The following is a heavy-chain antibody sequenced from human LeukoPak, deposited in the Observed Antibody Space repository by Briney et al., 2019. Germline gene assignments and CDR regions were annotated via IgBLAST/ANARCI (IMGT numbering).Heavy chain of an antibody. CDR3: ARGTWYYDILTAPVGYFDY. D-gene: IGHD3-9*01. Sequence: GASVKVSCKASGYTFSDYYMHWVRQAPGQGLEWMGWINPNSGGTNYAQKFQGRVTMTRDTSISTAYMELSRLRSDDTAVYYCARGTWYYDILTAPVGYFDYWGQGTLVTVSS. V-gene: IGHV1-2*02. CDR2: INPNSGGT. CDR1: GYTFSDYY. J-gene: IGHJ4*02.